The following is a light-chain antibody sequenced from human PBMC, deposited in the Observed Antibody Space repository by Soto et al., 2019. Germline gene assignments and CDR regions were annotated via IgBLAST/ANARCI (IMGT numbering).Light chain of an antibody. CDR2: LNSDGSH. Sequence: QLVLTQSPSASASLGASVKLTCTLSSGHSSYAIAWHQQQPEKGPRYLMKLNSDGSHSKGDGIPDRFSGSSSGAERYLTISSLQSEAEAEFYCQTWGTGIQVFGGGTKLTVL. CDR3: QTWGTGIQV. V-gene: IGLV4-69*01. CDR1: SGHSSYA. J-gene: IGLJ2*01.